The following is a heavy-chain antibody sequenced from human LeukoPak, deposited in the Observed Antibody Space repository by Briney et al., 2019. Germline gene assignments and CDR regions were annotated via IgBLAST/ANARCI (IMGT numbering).Heavy chain of an antibody. J-gene: IGHJ6*03. V-gene: IGHV3-23*01. CDR2: ISGSGGSR. D-gene: IGHD2-2*02. Sequence: GGSLRLSCAASGFTFSSFPMTWVRQAPGKGLEWVSSISGSGGSRDYADSVRGRFTISRDNAKNTLYLQMNSLRAEDTAVYYCARGGTPIYYFYMDVWGKGTTVTVSS. CDR1: GFTFSSFP. CDR3: ARGGTPIYYFYMDV.